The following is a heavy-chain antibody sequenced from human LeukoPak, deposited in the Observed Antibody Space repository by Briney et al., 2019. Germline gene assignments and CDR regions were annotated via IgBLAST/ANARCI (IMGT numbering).Heavy chain of an antibody. V-gene: IGHV3-21*01. CDR1: GFTFSNYS. Sequence: GGSLRLSCAASGFTFSNYSMNWVRQAPGKGLEWVSFISSSSSCMYYADSVKGRFTISRDNAKNSLYLQMNSLRAEDTAVCYCAREWELHNWFDPWGQGTLVTVSS. D-gene: IGHD1-26*01. CDR2: ISSSSSCM. J-gene: IGHJ5*02. CDR3: AREWELHNWFDP.